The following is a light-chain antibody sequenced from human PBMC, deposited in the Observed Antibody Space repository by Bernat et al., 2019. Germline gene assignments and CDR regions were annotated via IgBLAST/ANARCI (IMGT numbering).Light chain of an antibody. CDR3: QQNDSYNLT. CDR2: KAS. CDR1: QSISSW. Sequence: TVTITCRARQSISSWLALYQQKPEKAPNLLIYKASILMSGVSSRFNGSGSGSDCTLTITSMQTKDIATYFCQQNDSYNLTFGGGTKEEIK. J-gene: IGKJ4*01. V-gene: IGKV1-5*03.